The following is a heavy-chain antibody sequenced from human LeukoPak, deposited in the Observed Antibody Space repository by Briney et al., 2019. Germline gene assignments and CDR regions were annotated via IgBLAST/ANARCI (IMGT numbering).Heavy chain of an antibody. Sequence: ASVKVSCKASGYTFTSYDINWVRQATGQGLEWMGWMNPNSGNTGYAQKFQGRVTMTRNTSISTAYMELSSLRSEGTAVYYCAVYYYDSSGGFRVDYWGQGTLVTVSS. J-gene: IGHJ4*02. D-gene: IGHD3-22*01. CDR3: AVYYYDSSGGFRVDY. CDR2: MNPNSGNT. CDR1: GYTFTSYD. V-gene: IGHV1-8*01.